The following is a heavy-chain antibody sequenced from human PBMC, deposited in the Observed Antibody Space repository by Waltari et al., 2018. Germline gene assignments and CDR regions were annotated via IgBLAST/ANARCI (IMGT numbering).Heavy chain of an antibody. J-gene: IGHJ4*02. CDR1: GFTLGDYA. CDR2: IRSKAYGGTT. CDR3: TRDPALGVYSGSGRDY. Sequence: EVQLVESGGGLVQPGRSLRLSCTASGFTLGDYAMTWFRQAPGKGLVWVGFIRSKAYGGTTEYAASVKGRFTISRDDSKSIAYLQMNSLKTEDTAVYYCTRDPALGVYSGSGRDYWGQGTLVTVSS. D-gene: IGHD3-10*01. V-gene: IGHV3-49*03.